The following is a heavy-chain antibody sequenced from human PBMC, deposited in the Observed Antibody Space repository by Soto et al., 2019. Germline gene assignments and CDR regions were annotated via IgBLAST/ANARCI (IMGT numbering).Heavy chain of an antibody. CDR3: ARGDCSSTSCYAGILVD. CDR2: ICSNGGST. D-gene: IGHD2-2*01. J-gene: IGHJ4*02. V-gene: IGHV3-64*01. Sequence: EVQLVESGGGLVQPGGSLRLSCAASGFTFSSYAMHWVRQAPGKGLEYVSAICSNGGSTYYANSVKGRFSISRVNSKNTLYLQMVSLRAEDMAVYYCARGDCSSTSCYAGILVDWGQGTLVTVSS. CDR1: GFTFSSYA.